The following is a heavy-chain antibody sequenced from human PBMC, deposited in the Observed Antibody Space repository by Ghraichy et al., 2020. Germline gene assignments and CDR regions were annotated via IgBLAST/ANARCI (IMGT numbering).Heavy chain of an antibody. CDR1: GFTFSTYW. CDR3: AKEATKYSSSWYLGMYFYYGRDV. CDR2: ITEDGNEK. J-gene: IGHJ6*02. V-gene: IGHV3-7*03. D-gene: IGHD6-13*01. Sequence: GGSLRLSCAASGFTFSTYWMSWVRQAPGKGLEWVANITEDGNEKYFVESVKGRFTISRDNAKNSLYLQMNSLRAEDTAVYFCAKEATKYSSSWYLGMYFYYGRDVCGQGTNVTVSS.